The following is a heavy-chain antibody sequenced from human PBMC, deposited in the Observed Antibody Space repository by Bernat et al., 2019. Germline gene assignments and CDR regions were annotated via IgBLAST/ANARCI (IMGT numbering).Heavy chain of an antibody. CDR2: ISYDGSNK. CDR1: GFTFSSYA. V-gene: IGHV3-30-3*01. J-gene: IGHJ4*02. D-gene: IGHD6-13*01. CDR3: ARDPGIAAAGTFFDY. Sequence: QVQLVESGGGVVQPGRSLRLSCAASGFTFSSYAMHWVRQAPGKGLEWVAVISYDGSNKYYADSVKGRFTISRDNSKNTLYLQMNSLRAEDTAVYYCARDPGIAAAGTFFDYWGQGTLVAVS.